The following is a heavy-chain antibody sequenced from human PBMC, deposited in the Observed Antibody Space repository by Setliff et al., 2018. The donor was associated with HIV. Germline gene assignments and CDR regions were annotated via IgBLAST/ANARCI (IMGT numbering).Heavy chain of an antibody. J-gene: IGHJ6*03. CDR3: ARAYYHHSGGYWNTDYYYSYMDV. V-gene: IGHV3-7*03. CDR2: IKQDGITK. Sequence: GGSLRLSCASSGFIFGDYRMTWVRQAPGKGLEWVSSIKQDGITKYYVDSVKGRFTISRDNAKNSLYLQMNSLRAEDTAVYYCARAYYHHSGGYWNTDYYYSYMDVWGKGTTVTVSS. D-gene: IGHD3-22*01. CDR1: GFIFGDYR.